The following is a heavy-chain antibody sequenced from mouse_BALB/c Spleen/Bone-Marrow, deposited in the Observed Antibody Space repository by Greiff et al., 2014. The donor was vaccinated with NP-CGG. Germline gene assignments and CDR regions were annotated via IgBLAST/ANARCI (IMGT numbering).Heavy chain of an antibody. V-gene: IGHV1S16*01. Sequence: VQLQESGAELVKPGASVKLSCKASGYTFTSYYMYWVKQRPGQGLEWIGEVNPSNGGADFNEKFKIKATLTVDKSSSTAYMQLSSLTSEDSAVYNCTTSWGYNWFAYWGQGTLVTVSA. D-gene: IGHD2-2*01. CDR3: TTSWGYNWFAY. J-gene: IGHJ3*01. CDR2: VNPSNGGA. CDR1: GYTFTSYY.